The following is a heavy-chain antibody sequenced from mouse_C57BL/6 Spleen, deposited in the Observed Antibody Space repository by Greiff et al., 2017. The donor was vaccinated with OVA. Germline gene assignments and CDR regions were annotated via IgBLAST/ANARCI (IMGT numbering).Heavy chain of an antibody. V-gene: IGHV1-50*01. CDR3: ARRQALYYFDY. D-gene: IGHD3-2*02. J-gene: IGHJ2*01. Sequence: QVQLKQPGAELVKPGASVKLSCKASGYTFTSYWMQWVKQRPGQGLEWIGEIDPSDSYTNYNQKFKGKATLTVDTSSSTAYMQLSSLTSEDSAVYYCARRQALYYFDYWGQGTTLTVSS. CDR1: GYTFTSYW. CDR2: IDPSDSYT.